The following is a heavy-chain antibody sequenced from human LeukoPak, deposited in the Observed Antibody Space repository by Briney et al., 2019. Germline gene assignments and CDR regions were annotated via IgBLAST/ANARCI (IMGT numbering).Heavy chain of an antibody. V-gene: IGHV4-61*02. J-gene: IGHJ4*02. CDR1: GGSISSGSYY. CDR2: IYTSGST. D-gene: IGHD4-17*01. Sequence: SETLSLTCTVSGGSISSGSYYWSWIRQPAGKGLEWIGRIYTSGSTNYNPSLRSRVTISVDPSKNQFSLKLSSVTAADTAMYYCARQGYADFSSRPFDYWGQGTLVTVSS. CDR3: ARQGYADFSSRPFDY.